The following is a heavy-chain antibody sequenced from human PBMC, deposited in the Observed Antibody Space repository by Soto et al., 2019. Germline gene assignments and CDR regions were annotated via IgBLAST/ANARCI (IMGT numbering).Heavy chain of an antibody. CDR1: GFTFSSYG. CDR2: ISYDGSNK. V-gene: IGHV3-30*18. J-gene: IGHJ1*01. Sequence: QVQLVESGGGVVQPGRSLRLSCAASGFTFSSYGMHWVRQAPGKGLEWVAVISYDGSNKYYADPVKGRFTISRDNSKNTLYLQMNSLRAEDTAVYYCAKDPYYDYVWGSYRYSYFQHWGQGTLVTVSS. CDR3: AKDPYYDYVWGSYRYSYFQH. D-gene: IGHD3-16*02.